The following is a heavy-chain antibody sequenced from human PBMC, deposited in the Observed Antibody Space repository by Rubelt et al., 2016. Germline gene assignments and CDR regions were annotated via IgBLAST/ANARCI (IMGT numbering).Heavy chain of an antibody. V-gene: IGHV1-69*01. D-gene: IGHD4-23*01. J-gene: IGHJ4*02. CDR3: ARADGGNGYYY. Sequence: GLEWMGGIIPIFGTANYAQKFQGRVTITADESTSTAYMELSSLRSEDTAVYYCARADGGNGYYYWGQGTLVTVSS. CDR2: IIPIFGTA.